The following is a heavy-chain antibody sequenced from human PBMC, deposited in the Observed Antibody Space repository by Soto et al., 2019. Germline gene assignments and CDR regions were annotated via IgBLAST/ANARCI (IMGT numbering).Heavy chain of an antibody. J-gene: IGHJ6*02. CDR2: FDPEDGET. CDR1: GYTLTELS. Sequence: GASVKVSCKVSGYTLTELSMHWVRQAPGKGLEWMGGFDPEDGETIYAQKFQGRVTMAEDTSTDTAYMELSSLRSEDTAVYYCATLTCFPTSASDYGMDVWGQGTTVTVSS. CDR3: ATLTCFPTSASDYGMDV. V-gene: IGHV1-24*01. D-gene: IGHD2-15*01.